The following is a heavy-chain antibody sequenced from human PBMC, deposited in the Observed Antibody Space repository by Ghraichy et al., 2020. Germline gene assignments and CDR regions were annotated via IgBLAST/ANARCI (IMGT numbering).Heavy chain of an antibody. CDR1: GFTFSSYW. Sequence: GGSLRLSCAASGFTFSSYWMSWVRRAPGKGLEWVANIKQDESEKYYVDSVKGRFTISRDNAKTSLYLQMNSLRAEDTAVYYCARRRGTLYGSGSLDYWGQGTLVTVSS. CDR2: IKQDESEK. D-gene: IGHD3-10*01. J-gene: IGHJ4*02. V-gene: IGHV3-7*03. CDR3: ARRRGTLYGSGSLDY.